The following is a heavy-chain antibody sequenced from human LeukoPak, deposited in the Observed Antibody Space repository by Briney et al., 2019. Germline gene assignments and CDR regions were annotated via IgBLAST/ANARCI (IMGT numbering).Heavy chain of an antibody. J-gene: IGHJ4*02. V-gene: IGHV4-59*12. Sequence: PSETLSLTCTVSGGSISSYYWSWIRQPPGKGLEWIGYIYYSGSTNYNPSLKSRVTMSVDTSKNQFSLKLNSVTAADTAVYYCARTAAAGNDYWGQGTLVTVSS. CDR3: ARTAAAGNDY. CDR2: IYYSGST. D-gene: IGHD6-13*01. CDR1: GGSISSYY.